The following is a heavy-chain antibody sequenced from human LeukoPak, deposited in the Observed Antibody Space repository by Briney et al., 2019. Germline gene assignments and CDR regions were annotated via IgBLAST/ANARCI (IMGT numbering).Heavy chain of an antibody. CDR1: GGPISSSSYY. Sequence: PSETLSLTCTVSGGPISSSSYYWGWIRQPPGKGLEWIGRIYYSGSTYYNPSLKSRVTISVDTSKNQFSLKLSSVTAADTAVYYCARHQMGSPMIVVVVPYNWFDPWGQGTLVTVSS. CDR3: ARHQMGSPMIVVVVPYNWFDP. D-gene: IGHD3-22*01. V-gene: IGHV4-39*01. J-gene: IGHJ5*02. CDR2: IYYSGST.